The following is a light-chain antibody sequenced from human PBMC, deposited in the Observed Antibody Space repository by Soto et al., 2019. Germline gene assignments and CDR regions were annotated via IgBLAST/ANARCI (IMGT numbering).Light chain of an antibody. CDR3: SSYTSSSTLEGV. V-gene: IGLV2-14*01. J-gene: IGLJ3*02. Sequence: QSALTQPASVSGSPGQSITISCTGTSSDVGGYNYVSWYQQQPGKAPKLMIYEVSNRPSGVSNRFSGSKSGNTASLTISGLQAEDEADYYCSSYTSSSTLEGVFGGGTKLTVL. CDR1: SSDVGGYNY. CDR2: EVS.